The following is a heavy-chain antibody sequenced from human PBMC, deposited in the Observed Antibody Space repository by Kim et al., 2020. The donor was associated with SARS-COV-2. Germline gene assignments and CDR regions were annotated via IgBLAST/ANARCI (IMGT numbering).Heavy chain of an antibody. V-gene: IGHV1-18*01. Sequence: KTRYPQQFQGRVTMTTDTSTRTAYMELQSLRSDDTAVYFCAREGLEQDFDFWGQGTLVTVSS. CDR2: KT. J-gene: IGHJ4*02. CDR3: AREGLEQDFDF.